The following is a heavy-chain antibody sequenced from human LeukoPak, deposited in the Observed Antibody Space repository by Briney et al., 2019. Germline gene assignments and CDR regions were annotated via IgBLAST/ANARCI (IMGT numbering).Heavy chain of an antibody. J-gene: IGHJ4*02. D-gene: IGHD2-2*02. CDR3: ARWAGYCTSSNCYNPFDC. Sequence: ASVKVSCKASGYTFTSYGISWVRQAPGQGLEWMGWISAYNGNTNYAQEFQGRVTITTDKSTSTAYMELSSLRSEDTAIYYCARWAGYCTSSNCYNPFDCWGQGTLVTVSS. CDR1: GYTFTSYG. CDR2: ISAYNGNT. V-gene: IGHV1-18*01.